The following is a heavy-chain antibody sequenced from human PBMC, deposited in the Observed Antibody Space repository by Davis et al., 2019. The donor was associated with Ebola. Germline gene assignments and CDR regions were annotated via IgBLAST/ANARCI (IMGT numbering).Heavy chain of an antibody. CDR3: ARLACSRTSCYWHYYYGMDV. J-gene: IGHJ6*02. CDR2: IYPGDSDT. D-gene: IGHD2-2*01. V-gene: IGHV5-51*01. Sequence: GESLKISCKGSGYSFTSYWIGWVRQMPGKGLEWMGIIYPGDSDTRYSPSFQGQVTISADKSISTAYLQWSSLKASDTAMYYCARLACSRTSCYWHYYYGMDVWGQGTTVTVSS. CDR1: GYSFTSYW.